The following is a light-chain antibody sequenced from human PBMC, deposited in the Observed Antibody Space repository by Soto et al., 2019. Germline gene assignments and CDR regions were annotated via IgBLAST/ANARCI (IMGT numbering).Light chain of an antibody. CDR1: QSVSTN. CDR3: HQYNFWPT. V-gene: IGKV3-15*01. Sequence: TQSPATLSVSPGERATLSCRASQSVSTNLAWYQQKPGQSPRLLIYGTSTRATGVPARFSGGGSGTEFTLTINSLQSEDFAVYFCHQYNFWPTFGQGTKVDIK. CDR2: GTS. J-gene: IGKJ1*01.